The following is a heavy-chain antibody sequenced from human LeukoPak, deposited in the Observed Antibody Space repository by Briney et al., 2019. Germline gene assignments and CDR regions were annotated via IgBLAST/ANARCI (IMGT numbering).Heavy chain of an antibody. J-gene: IGHJ6*03. CDR1: GGSFSGYY. CDR2: IYYSGST. D-gene: IGHD3-3*01. Sequence: SETLSLTCAVYGGSFSGYYWSWLRQPPGKGLEWIGYIYYSGSTYYNPSLKSRVTISVDTSKNQFSLKLSSVTAADTAVYYCARDLGYYDFWSGYYYYYYMDVWGKGTTVTVSS. CDR3: ARDLGYYDFWSGYYYYYYMDV. V-gene: IGHV4-30-4*08.